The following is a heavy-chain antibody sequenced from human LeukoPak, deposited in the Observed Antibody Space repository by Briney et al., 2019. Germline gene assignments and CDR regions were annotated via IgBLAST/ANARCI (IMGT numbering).Heavy chain of an antibody. CDR3: ARDLGGSPDY. CDR2: ISYDGNNK. D-gene: IGHD3-10*01. V-gene: IGHV3-30*03. Sequence: PGGSLRLSCAASGFTFSSYSMNWVRQAPGKGLEWVALISYDGNNKNYADSVNGRFTISRDNSKNTLYLQMNSLRAEDTAVYYCARDLGGSPDYWGQGTLVTVSS. CDR1: GFTFSSYS. J-gene: IGHJ4*02.